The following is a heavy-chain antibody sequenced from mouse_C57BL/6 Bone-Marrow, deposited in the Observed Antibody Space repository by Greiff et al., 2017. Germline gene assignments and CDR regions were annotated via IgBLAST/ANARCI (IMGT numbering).Heavy chain of an antibody. Sequence: QVQLQQPGAELVKPGASVKLSCKASGYTFTSYWMHWVKQRPGQGLEWIGMIHPNSGSTNYNEKFKSKATLTVDKSSSTAYMQLSSLTSEYSAVYYCARGYYGSLYFDYWGQGTTLTVSS. V-gene: IGHV1-64*01. CDR3: ARGYYGSLYFDY. D-gene: IGHD1-1*01. J-gene: IGHJ2*01. CDR2: IHPNSGST. CDR1: GYTFTSYW.